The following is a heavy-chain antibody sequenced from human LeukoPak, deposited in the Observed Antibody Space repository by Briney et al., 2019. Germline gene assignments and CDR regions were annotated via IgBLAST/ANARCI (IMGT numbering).Heavy chain of an antibody. V-gene: IGHV3-33*01. CDR2: IWYDGSNK. Sequence: SCKASGYTFTGYYMHWVRQAPGKGLEWVAVIWYDGSNKYYADSVKGRFTISRDNSKNTLYLQMNSLRAEDTAVYYCARDVTMMDYWGQGTLVTVSS. J-gene: IGHJ4*02. CDR1: GYTFTGYY. CDR3: ARDVTMMDY. D-gene: IGHD3-22*01.